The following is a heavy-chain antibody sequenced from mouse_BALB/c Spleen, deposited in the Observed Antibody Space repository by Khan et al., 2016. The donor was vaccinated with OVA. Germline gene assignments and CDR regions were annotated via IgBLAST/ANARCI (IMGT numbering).Heavy chain of an antibody. V-gene: IGHV1S81*02. D-gene: IGHD1-1*02. Sequence: VQLQQSGAELVKPGASVKLSCKASGYTFTSYYMYWVKQRPGQGLEWIGGINPSNGGTYFNEKFKSKATLTVDKASSTAYMQLSSLTSEVSAVYYCTRSGWATFAYWGQGTLVTVSA. CDR2: INPSNGGT. CDR1: GYTFTSYY. J-gene: IGHJ3*01. CDR3: TRSGWATFAY.